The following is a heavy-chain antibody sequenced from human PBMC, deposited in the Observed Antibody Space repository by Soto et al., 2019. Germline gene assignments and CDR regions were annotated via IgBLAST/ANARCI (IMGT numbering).Heavy chain of an antibody. V-gene: IGHV4-31*03. Sequence: QVQLQESGPGLVKPSQTLSLTCTVSGGSISSGGYYWSWIRQHPGKGLEWIGYIYYSGSTYYNPSVKSRVTISVDTSKNQFSLKLSSVTAADTAVYYCARGFPSIASDDDAFDIWGQGTMVTVSS. D-gene: IGHD6-13*01. J-gene: IGHJ3*02. CDR2: IYYSGST. CDR1: GGSISSGGYY. CDR3: ARGFPSIASDDDAFDI.